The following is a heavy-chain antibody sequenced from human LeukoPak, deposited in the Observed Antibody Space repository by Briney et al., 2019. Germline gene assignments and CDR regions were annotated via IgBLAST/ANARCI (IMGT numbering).Heavy chain of an antibody. D-gene: IGHD5-18*01. J-gene: IGHJ4*02. CDR3: ASRTESGYNYGYLDF. V-gene: IGHV3-53*01. CDR1: GFTVSSTY. Sequence: GGSLRLSCAASGFTVSSTYMSWVRQAPGKGLEWVSLIYSGGTTYYADSVKGRFTISRDNSKNTLYLQMNSLRAEDTAVYYCASRTESGYNYGYLDFWGQGTLVTVSS. CDR2: IYSGGTT.